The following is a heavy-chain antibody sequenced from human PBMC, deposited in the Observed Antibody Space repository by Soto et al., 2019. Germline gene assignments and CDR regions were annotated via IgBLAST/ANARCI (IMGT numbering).Heavy chain of an antibody. V-gene: IGHV3-30*18. CDR1: GFTFSSYG. CDR3: AHDQRRYSNYWTANWFGP. J-gene: IGHJ5*02. CDR2: ISYDGSNK. Sequence: QVQLVESGGGVVQPGRSLRLSCAASGFTFSSYGMHWVRQAPGKGLEWVAVISYDGSNKYYADSVKGRFTISRDNSKNALELHKNSRRAEDSAVYYCAHDQRRYSNYWTANWFGPWGQGSLVTVSS. D-gene: IGHD4-4*01.